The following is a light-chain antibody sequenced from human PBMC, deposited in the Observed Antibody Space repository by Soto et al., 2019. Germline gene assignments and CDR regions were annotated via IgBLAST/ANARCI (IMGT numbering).Light chain of an antibody. CDR3: SSYTTSSTVV. V-gene: IGLV2-14*01. CDR2: EVS. CDR1: SSDVGAYGY. Sequence: QSASVSGSPGQSITISCTGTSSDVGAYGYVSWYQQHPGKAPKLMIYEVSYRPSGVSNRFSGSKSGNAASLTISGLQAEDEADYYCSSYTTSSTVVFGGGTKVTVL. J-gene: IGLJ2*01.